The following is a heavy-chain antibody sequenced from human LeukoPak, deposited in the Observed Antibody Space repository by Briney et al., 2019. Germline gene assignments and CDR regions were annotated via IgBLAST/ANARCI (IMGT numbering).Heavy chain of an antibody. Sequence: KPGGSLRLSCAASGFTFSSYSMNWVRQAPGKGLEWVSSISSSSSYIYYADSVKGRFTISRDNAKNSLYLQMNSLRAEDTAVYYCARDNVLRGAPEFDYWGQGTLVTVSS. D-gene: IGHD3-10*01. V-gene: IGHV3-21*01. CDR3: ARDNVLRGAPEFDY. CDR2: ISSSSSYI. J-gene: IGHJ4*02. CDR1: GFTFSSYS.